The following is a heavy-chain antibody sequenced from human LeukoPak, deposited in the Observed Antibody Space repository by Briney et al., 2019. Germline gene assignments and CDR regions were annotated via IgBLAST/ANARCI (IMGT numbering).Heavy chain of an antibody. V-gene: IGHV3-30*18. CDR3: AKDLLTTVTPEH. CDR2: ISYDGSNK. D-gene: IGHD4-17*01. Sequence: GGSLRLSCAASGFTFSSYGMPWVRQAPGKGLEWVAVISYDGSNKYYADSVKGRFTISRDNSKNTLYLQMNSLRAEDTAVYYCAKDLLTTVTPEHWGQGTLVTVSS. CDR1: GFTFSSYG. J-gene: IGHJ1*01.